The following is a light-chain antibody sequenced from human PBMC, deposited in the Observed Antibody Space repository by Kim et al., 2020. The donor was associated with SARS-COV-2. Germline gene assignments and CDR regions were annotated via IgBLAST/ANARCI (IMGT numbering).Light chain of an antibody. V-gene: IGLV1-44*01. CDR1: SSNIGTNT. Sequence: QSVLTQPPSASGTPGQRVTISCSGSSSNIGTNTVNWYQQLPGTAPKLLIYGNHQRPSGVPGRFSGSKSGTSASLAISGLQSGDEADYYCAAWDDSLTGYVFGTGTKVTVL. CDR2: GNH. CDR3: AAWDDSLTGYV. J-gene: IGLJ1*01.